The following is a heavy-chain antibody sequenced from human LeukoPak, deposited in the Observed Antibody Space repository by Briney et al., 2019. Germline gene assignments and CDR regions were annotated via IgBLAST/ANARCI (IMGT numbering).Heavy chain of an antibody. V-gene: IGHV1-24*01. CDR1: GYTLTELS. Sequence: ASVKVSCKVSGYTLTELSMHWVRQAPGKGLEWMGGFDPEDGETIYAQKFQGRVTMTEDTSTDTAYMELSSLRSEDTAVYYCATSHPGYSLSAFDYWLQGTLVTVSS. CDR3: ATSHPGYSLSAFDY. CDR2: FDPEDGET. D-gene: IGHD5-18*01. J-gene: IGHJ4*02.